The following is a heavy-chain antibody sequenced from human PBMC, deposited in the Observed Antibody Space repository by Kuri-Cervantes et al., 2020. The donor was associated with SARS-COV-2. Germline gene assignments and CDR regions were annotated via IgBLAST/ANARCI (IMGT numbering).Heavy chain of an antibody. CDR1: GYTFTSYG. CDR2: ITPNGDLT. CDR3: AREAAVAGKNFDY. Sequence: ASVKVSCKASGYTFTSYGISWVRQAPGQGLEWMGLITPNGDLTLYAQNFQGRFTVTRDTSTRTVFMELSSLRSEDTAVYYCAREAAVAGKNFDYWGQGTLVTVSS. D-gene: IGHD6-13*01. V-gene: IGHV1-46*01. J-gene: IGHJ4*02.